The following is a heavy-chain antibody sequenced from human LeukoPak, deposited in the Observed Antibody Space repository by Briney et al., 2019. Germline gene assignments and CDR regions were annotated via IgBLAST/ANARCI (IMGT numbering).Heavy chain of an antibody. CDR2: ISAYNDNT. J-gene: IGHJ4*02. CDR3: ARDFDPDYGDYYYFDY. CDR1: GYTFTSYG. V-gene: IGHV1-18*01. Sequence: ASVKVSCKASGYTFTSYGISWVRQAPGQGLEWMGWISAYNDNTNYAQKLQGRVTMTTDTSTSTAYMELRSLRSDDTAVYYCARDFDPDYGDYYYFDYWGQGTLVTVSS. D-gene: IGHD4-17*01.